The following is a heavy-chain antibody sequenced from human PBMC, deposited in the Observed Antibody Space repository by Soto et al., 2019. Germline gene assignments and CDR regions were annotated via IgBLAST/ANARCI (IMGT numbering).Heavy chain of an antibody. Sequence: QVQLQESGPGLVKPSETLSLTCTVSGGSISSYYWSWIRQPPGKGLEWIGYIYYSGSTNYNPSPKRRVTISVDTYKNRISLELSSVTAADRAVYYCARDQGWAAFDYWGQGTLVTVSS. J-gene: IGHJ4*02. CDR2: IYYSGST. CDR1: GGSISSYY. CDR3: ARDQGWAAFDY. V-gene: IGHV4-59*01. D-gene: IGHD6-19*01.